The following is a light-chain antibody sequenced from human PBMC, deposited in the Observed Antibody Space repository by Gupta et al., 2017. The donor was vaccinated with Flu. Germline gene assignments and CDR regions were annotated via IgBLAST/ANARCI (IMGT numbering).Light chain of an antibody. CDR3: HQYASSADS. V-gene: IGKV3-20*01. CDR1: QSVTSRY. J-gene: IGKJ2*03. Sequence: EIVLTQSPGTLSLSPGERATLSCRASQSVTSRYLAWYQQKPGQAPRLLIYGASSRATGIPDRFSATGSGIAFTLTIIRLEPEDIAVYYCHQYASSADSFGQGTKLELK. CDR2: GAS.